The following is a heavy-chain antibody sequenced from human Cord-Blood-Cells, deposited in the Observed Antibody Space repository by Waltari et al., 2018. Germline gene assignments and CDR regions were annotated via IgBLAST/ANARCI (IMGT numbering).Heavy chain of an antibody. V-gene: IGHV4-39*01. CDR2: IYYSGST. Sequence: QLQLQESGPGLVKPSETLSLTCTVSGGSISSSSYYWAWIRQPPGKGLEWIGSIYYSGSTYYNPSLKSRVTISVDTSKNQFSLKLSSVTAADTAVYYCVHYDFTRGDYFDYWGQGTLVTVSS. J-gene: IGHJ4*02. CDR3: VHYDFTRGDYFDY. D-gene: IGHD3-22*01. CDR1: GGSISSSSYY.